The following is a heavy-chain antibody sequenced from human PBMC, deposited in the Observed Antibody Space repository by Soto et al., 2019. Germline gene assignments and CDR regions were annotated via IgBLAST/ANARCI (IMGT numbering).Heavy chain of an antibody. CDR1: GCSINSSSYY. CDR2: SYYSGST. D-gene: IGHD5-18*01. Sequence: TRRCTWTLSGCSINSSSYYWFWVRQPHRQGLEWIGSSYYSGSTYYNPCLKSRVTISVDTSKNQFSLKLSSVTAADTAVYYCARYYVHTDPVAFEFWGQATLV. J-gene: IGHJ4*02. CDR3: ARYYVHTDPVAFEF. V-gene: IGHV4-39*01.